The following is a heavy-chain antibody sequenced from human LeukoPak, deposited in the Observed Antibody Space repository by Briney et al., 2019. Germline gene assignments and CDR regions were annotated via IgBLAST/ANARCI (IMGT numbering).Heavy chain of an antibody. D-gene: IGHD3-22*01. CDR2: IYYSGST. V-gene: IGHV4-59*01. Sequence: PSETLSLTCTVSGGSISSYYWSWIRQPPGKGLEWIGYIYYSGSTNYNPSLKSRVTISVDTSKNQFSLKLSSVTAADTAVYYCARHRNDSSGYSSIDYWGQGTLVTVSS. CDR3: ARHRNDSSGYSSIDY. CDR1: GGSISSYY. J-gene: IGHJ4*02.